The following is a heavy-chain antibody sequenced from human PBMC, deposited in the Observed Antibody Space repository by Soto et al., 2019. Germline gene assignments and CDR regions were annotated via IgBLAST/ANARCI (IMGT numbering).Heavy chain of an antibody. CDR2: IYYSGST. Sequence: SETLSLTCTVSGGSISSSSYYWGWIRQPPGKGLEWIGSIYYSGSTYYNPSLKSRVTISVDTSKNQFSLKLSSVTAADTAVYYCAGLFDWLAYYFDYWGQGTLVTVSS. D-gene: IGHD3-9*01. V-gene: IGHV4-39*01. J-gene: IGHJ4*02. CDR1: GGSISSSSYY. CDR3: AGLFDWLAYYFDY.